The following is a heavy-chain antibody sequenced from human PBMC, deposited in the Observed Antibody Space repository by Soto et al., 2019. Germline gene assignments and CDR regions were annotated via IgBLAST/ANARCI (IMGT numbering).Heavy chain of an antibody. CDR3: ARALGKGNTANWFDP. Sequence: ASVKVSCKASGYTFTSYGISWVRQAPGQGLEWMGWISAYNGNTNYAQKLQGRVTMTTDTSTSTAYMELRSLRSDDTAVYYCARALGKGNTANWFDPWGQGTLVTVSS. J-gene: IGHJ5*02. CDR2: ISAYNGNT. D-gene: IGHD6-25*01. CDR1: GYTFTSYG. V-gene: IGHV1-18*01.